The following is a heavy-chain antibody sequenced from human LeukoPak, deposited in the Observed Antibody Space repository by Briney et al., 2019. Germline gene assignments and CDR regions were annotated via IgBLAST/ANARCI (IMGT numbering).Heavy chain of an antibody. CDR3: ASGGMGARKYYSDPFHY. J-gene: IGHJ4*02. CDR1: GFTVSSNY. Sequence: GGSLRLSCVVSGFTVSSNYMGWVRQAPGKGLEWVSIIYSAGATYYADSVRGRFTISRDSSKNTVSLQMNSLRAEDTAVYYCASGGMGARKYYSDPFHYWGQGTLVTVSS. D-gene: IGHD3-10*01. V-gene: IGHV3-53*01. CDR2: IYSAGAT.